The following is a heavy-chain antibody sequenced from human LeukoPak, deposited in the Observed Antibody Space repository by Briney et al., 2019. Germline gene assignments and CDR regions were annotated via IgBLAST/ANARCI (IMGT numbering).Heavy chain of an antibody. CDR1: GGSISSGGYY. J-gene: IGHJ4*02. D-gene: IGHD5-24*01. CDR2: IYYSGST. Sequence: SQTLSLTCTVSGGSISSGGYYWSWIRQHPGKGLEWIGYIYYSGSTYYNPSLKSRITISVDTSKNQFSLKLSSVTAADTAVYYCARGMATTLDYWGQGTLVTVSS. CDR3: ARGMATTLDY. V-gene: IGHV4-31*03.